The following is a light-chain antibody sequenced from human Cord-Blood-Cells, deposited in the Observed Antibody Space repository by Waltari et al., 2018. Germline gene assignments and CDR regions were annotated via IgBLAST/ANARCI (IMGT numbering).Light chain of an antibody. J-gene: IGLJ2*01. CDR3: RSYAGSLRV. CDR1: RSDVGGYNY. Sequence: QSALTQPPSASGSPGQSVTISCPGTRSDVGGYNYVSWYQQHPGKAPKLMIYEGSKRPSGVPDLFSGAKSGNTASLTVSGLQAEDEADYYCRSYAGSLRVFGGGTKLTVL. V-gene: IGLV2-8*01. CDR2: EGS.